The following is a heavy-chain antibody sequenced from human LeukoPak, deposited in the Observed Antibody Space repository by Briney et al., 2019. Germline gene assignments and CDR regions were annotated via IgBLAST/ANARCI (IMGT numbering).Heavy chain of an antibody. CDR1: GGSFSGYY. Sequence: PSETLSLTCAVYGGSFSGYYWSWIRQPPGKGLEWIGNIHSSGSTNYNPSLKSRVTMSVDTSKNQFSLSLSSVTAADTAVYYCVRPGQSGWWVYFNYWGQGTVVTVSS. J-gene: IGHJ4*02. CDR2: IHSSGST. V-gene: IGHV4-4*09. CDR3: VRPGQSGWWVYFNY. D-gene: IGHD3-3*01.